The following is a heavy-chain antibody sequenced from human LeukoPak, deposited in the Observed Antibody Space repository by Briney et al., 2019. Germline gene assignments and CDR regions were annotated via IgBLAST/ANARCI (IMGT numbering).Heavy chain of an antibody. V-gene: IGHV3-23*01. CDR2: ISGSGGST. CDR3: AKDNSLDYYDSSGYFFIYYFDY. D-gene: IGHD3-22*01. CDR1: GFTFSSYA. Sequence: PGGSLRLSCAASGFTFSSYAMSWVRQAPGKGLEWVSAISGSGGSTYYADSVKGRFTISRDNSKNTLYLQMNSLRAEDTAVYYCAKDNSLDYYDSSGYFFIYYFDYWRQGTLVSVSS. J-gene: IGHJ4*02.